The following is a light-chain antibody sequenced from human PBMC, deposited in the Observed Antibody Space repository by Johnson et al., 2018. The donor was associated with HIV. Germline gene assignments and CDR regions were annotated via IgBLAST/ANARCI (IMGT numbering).Light chain of an antibody. J-gene: IGLJ1*01. CDR3: GTWDSRLRAGC. CDR2: ENN. Sequence: QSVLTQPPSVSAAPGQKVTISCSGSSSNIGNNYVSWYQQLPGTAPKLLIYENNKRPSGIPDRFSGSKSGTSATLGITGLQTGDEADYYCGTWDSRLRAGCFGTGTKVTVL. V-gene: IGLV1-51*02. CDR1: SSNIGNNY.